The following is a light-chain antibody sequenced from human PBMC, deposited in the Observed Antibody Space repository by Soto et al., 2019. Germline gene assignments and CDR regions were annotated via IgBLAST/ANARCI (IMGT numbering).Light chain of an antibody. CDR3: QQYYSFPPT. CDR1: QSVSSD. CDR2: GAS. V-gene: IGKV3-15*01. J-gene: IGKJ1*01. Sequence: EIVMTQSPATLSVSPGERATLSCRASQSVSSDLAWYHQKPGQAPRLLIYGASTRATGIPARFSGSGSGTEFILTINSLQSEDFATYYCQQYYSFPPTFGQGTKVDIK.